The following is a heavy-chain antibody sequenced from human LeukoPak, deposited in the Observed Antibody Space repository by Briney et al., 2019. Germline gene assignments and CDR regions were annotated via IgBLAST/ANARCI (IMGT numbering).Heavy chain of an antibody. J-gene: IGHJ6*03. CDR3: ARAPWERYGDLDYYMDV. D-gene: IGHD4-17*01. Sequence: SVKVSCRASGGTFSSYAISWVRQAPGQGLEWMGRIIPIFGTANYARKFQGRVTITTDESTSTAYMELSSLRSEDTAVYYCARAPWERYGDLDYYMDVWGKGTTVTVSS. V-gene: IGHV1-69*05. CDR1: GGTFSSYA. CDR2: IIPIFGTA.